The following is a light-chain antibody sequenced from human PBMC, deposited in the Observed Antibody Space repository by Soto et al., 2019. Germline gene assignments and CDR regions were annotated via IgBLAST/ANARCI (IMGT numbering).Light chain of an antibody. CDR2: DAS. V-gene: IGKV3-15*01. CDR3: QQYNNWPHIT. Sequence: EIVMTQSPATLSVSPGERATLSCRASQNVSSSLAWYQQKPGQAPRVLIYDASTRASGIPARFSGSGSGTEFTLTIRSLQSEDFAVFYCQQYNNWPHITLGQGTRLEIK. J-gene: IGKJ5*01. CDR1: QNVSSS.